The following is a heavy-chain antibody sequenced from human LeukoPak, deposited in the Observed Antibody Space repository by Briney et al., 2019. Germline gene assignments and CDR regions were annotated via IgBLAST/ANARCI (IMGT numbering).Heavy chain of an antibody. CDR1: GFSLSTSGVG. Sequence: SGPTLVNPTQTLTLTFTFSGFSLSTSGVGVGWIRQPPGKALEWLALIYWDDDKRYSPSLKSRLTITKDTSKNQVVLTMTNMDPVDTATYYCAHRGGSWYRVGAFDIWGQGTMVTVSS. CDR2: IYWDDDK. J-gene: IGHJ3*02. CDR3: AHRGGSWYRVGAFDI. D-gene: IGHD6-13*01. V-gene: IGHV2-5*02.